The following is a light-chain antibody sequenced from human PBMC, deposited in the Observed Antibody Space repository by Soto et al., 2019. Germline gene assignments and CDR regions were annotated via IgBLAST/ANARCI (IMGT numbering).Light chain of an antibody. Sequence: DIHLTQSPSFLSASVGDRVTITCRASQGIRSYLAWYQQKPGKAPNLLIYAASTLQSGVPSRFSGSGSGTEFTLTSSSLQPEDFATYYCQQLNSYPLAFGPGTKVDI. CDR3: QQLNSYPLA. J-gene: IGKJ3*01. CDR2: AAS. V-gene: IGKV1-9*01. CDR1: QGIRSY.